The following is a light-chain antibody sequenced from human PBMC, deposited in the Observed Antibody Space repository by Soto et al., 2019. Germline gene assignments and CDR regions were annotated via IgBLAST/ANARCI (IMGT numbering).Light chain of an antibody. V-gene: IGKV1-27*01. J-gene: IGKJ5*01. CDR2: SAS. Sequence: DIQMTQSPSSLSASVGDRVTITCRASEDISVYLAWYQQKPGKVPKLLIYSASTLQSGVPSRFSGSGSGTDFTLTISSLQSEDVSTYYWQTFNTAPLTFGQGTLLEIK. CDR1: EDISVY. CDR3: QTFNTAPLT.